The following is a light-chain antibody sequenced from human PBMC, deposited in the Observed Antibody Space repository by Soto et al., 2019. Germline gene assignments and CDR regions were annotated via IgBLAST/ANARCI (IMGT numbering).Light chain of an antibody. CDR1: SSDVGSYDL. CDR2: EVN. J-gene: IGLJ2*01. V-gene: IGLV2-23*02. CDR3: CSFVRTNGLL. Sequence: QSVLTQPASVSGSPGQSITISCTGTSSDVGSYDLDSWYQHHSGKAPKIIIYEVNKRPSGISDRFSGSKSGNTASLTISGLQAEDEADYFCCSFVRTNGLLFGGGTKLTVL.